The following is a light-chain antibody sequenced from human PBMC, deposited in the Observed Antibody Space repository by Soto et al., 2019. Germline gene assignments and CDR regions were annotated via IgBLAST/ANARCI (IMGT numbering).Light chain of an antibody. CDR2: GAS. V-gene: IGKV3-15*01. Sequence: EIVMTQSPATLSVSPGERATLSCRASQSVSSNLAWYQQKPGQAPRLLIYGASTRATGIPARFSGSGSGTEFTLTISSLQSEDFAVYYCQQSNNWPPEYTFGQGTKLEI. CDR3: QQSNNWPPEYT. CDR1: QSVSSN. J-gene: IGKJ2*01.